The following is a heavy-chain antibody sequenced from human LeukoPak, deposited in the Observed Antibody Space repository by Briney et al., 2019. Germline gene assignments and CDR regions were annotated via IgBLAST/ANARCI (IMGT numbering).Heavy chain of an antibody. CDR1: GFTFSTYA. CDR2: VCGNGSNP. D-gene: IGHD3-16*02. Sequence: GGPLRLSCAASGFTFSTYAMRWVRQPPGKRLECVSTVCGNGSNPYYAHLVRGRFHISRKNSKNTLYLQVNSLGGEDTAVYYWAKERAGYTNPYYFDYWGQGTLVTVSS. V-gene: IGHV3-23*01. J-gene: IGHJ4*02. CDR3: AKERAGYTNPYYFDY.